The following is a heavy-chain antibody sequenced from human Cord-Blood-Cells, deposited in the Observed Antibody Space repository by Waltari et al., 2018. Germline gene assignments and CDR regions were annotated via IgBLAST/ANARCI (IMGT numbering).Heavy chain of an antibody. CDR2: INVNSGGT. CDR1: GYTFTGYY. J-gene: IGHJ4*02. V-gene: IGHV1-2*02. CDR3: ARGWGGTPFDY. D-gene: IGHD7-27*01. Sequence: QVQLVQSGAEVKKPGASVKVSCKASGYTFTGYYMHWVRQAPGQGLEWRGWINVNSGGTNYAQKVQGRVTMTRDTSISTAYMELSRLRSDDTAVYYCARGWGGTPFDYWGQGTLVTVSS.